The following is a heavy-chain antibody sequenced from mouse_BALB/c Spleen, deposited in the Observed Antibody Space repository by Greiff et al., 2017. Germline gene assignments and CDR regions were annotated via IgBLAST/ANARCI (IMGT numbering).Heavy chain of an antibody. CDR3: ARKGWYPYAMDY. V-gene: IGHV5-6-5*01. Sequence: EVKLVESGGGLVKPGGSLKLSCAASGFTFSSYAMSWVRQTPEKRLEWVASISSGGSTYYPDSVKGRFTISRDNARNILYLQMSSLRSEDTAMYYCARKGWYPYAMDYWGQGTSVTVAS. CDR1: GFTFSSYA. J-gene: IGHJ4*01. CDR2: ISSGGST. D-gene: IGHD2-1*01.